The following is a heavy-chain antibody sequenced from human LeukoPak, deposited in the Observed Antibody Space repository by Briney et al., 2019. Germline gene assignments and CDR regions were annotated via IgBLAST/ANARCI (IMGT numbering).Heavy chain of an antibody. CDR1: GGSISSYY. Sequence: PSETLSLTCTVSGGSISSYYWSWIRQPPGKGLEWIGYIYYSGSTNYNPSLKSRVTISVDTSKNQFSLKLSSVTAADTAVYYCARRRYGVGMDVWGQGTTVTVSS. D-gene: IGHD4-17*01. CDR2: IYYSGST. J-gene: IGHJ6*02. CDR3: ARRRYGVGMDV. V-gene: IGHV4-59*08.